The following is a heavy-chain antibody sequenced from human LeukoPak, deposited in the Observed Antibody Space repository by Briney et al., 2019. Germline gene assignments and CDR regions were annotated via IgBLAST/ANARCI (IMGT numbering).Heavy chain of an antibody. D-gene: IGHD2-15*01. CDR3: ARRGDNFDY. Sequence: KPSETLSLTCTVSGYSISSGYYWGWIRQPPGKGLEWIGSIYHSGSTYYNPSLKSRVTISVDTSKNQFSLKLSSVTAADTAVYYCARRGDNFDYWGQGTLVTVSS. V-gene: IGHV4-38-2*02. CDR1: GYSISSGYY. CDR2: IYHSGST. J-gene: IGHJ4*02.